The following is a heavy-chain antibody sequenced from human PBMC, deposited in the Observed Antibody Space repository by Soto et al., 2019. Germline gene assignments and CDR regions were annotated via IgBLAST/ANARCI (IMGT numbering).Heavy chain of an antibody. CDR3: ARAGSSSWDDYYYYYMDV. D-gene: IGHD6-13*01. CDR2: IYYSGST. V-gene: IGHV4-59*01. J-gene: IGHJ6*03. CDR1: GGSISSYY. Sequence: PSETLSLTCTVSGGSISSYYWSWIRQPPGKGLEWIGYIYYSGSTNYNPSLKSRVTISVDTSKNQFSLKLSSVTAADTAVYYCARAGSSSWDDYYYYYMDVWGKGTTVTVSS.